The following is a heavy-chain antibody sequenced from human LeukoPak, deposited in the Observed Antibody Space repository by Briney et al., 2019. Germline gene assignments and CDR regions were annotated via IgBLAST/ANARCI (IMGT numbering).Heavy chain of an antibody. CDR3: AKAMSTDHYDSRGFYRVDFDS. Sequence: GGSLRLSCAASGFTFSTYALSWVRQAPGKGLEWVSALTNSGGSGGVTYYTDSVKGRFIISRDNSKSTLYLQLSSLRAEDTAVYYCAKAMSTDHYDSRGFYRVDFDSWGQGTLVTVSS. CDR1: GFTFSTYA. CDR2: LTNSGGSGGVT. D-gene: IGHD3-22*01. J-gene: IGHJ4*02. V-gene: IGHV3-23*01.